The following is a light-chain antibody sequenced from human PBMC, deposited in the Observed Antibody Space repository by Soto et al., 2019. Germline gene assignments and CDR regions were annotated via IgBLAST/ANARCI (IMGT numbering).Light chain of an antibody. V-gene: IGLV2-14*01. Sequence: QSALTQPASVSGSPGQSITISCTGTSSDVGGYDYVSWYQQHPGKAPKLMIYEVNNRPSGVSNRFSGSKSGNTASLTISGLQAEDEADYYCSSYTSGSLLYVFGTGTKLTVL. J-gene: IGLJ1*01. CDR2: EVN. CDR1: SSDVGGYDY. CDR3: SSYTSGSLLYV.